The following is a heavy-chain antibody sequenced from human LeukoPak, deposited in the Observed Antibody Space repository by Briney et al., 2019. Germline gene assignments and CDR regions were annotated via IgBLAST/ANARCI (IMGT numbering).Heavy chain of an antibody. CDR2: IYYSGST. CDR3: ARVGLLPDLYNWFDP. V-gene: IGHV4-39*01. CDR1: GGSISSSSYY. D-gene: IGHD2-21*01. Sequence: SETLSLTCTVSGGSISSSSYYWAWVRQPPGKGLEWIGSIYYSGSTYYNPSLKSRVTISVDTSKNQFSLKLSSVTAADTAVYYCARVGLLPDLYNWFDPWGQGTLVTVSS. J-gene: IGHJ5*02.